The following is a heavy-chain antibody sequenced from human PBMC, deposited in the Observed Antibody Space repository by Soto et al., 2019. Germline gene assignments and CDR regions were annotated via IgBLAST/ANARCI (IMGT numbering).Heavy chain of an antibody. D-gene: IGHD4-4*01. J-gene: IGHJ4*02. CDR2: IWYDGSNK. V-gene: IGHV3-33*01. CDR1: GFTFSSYG. CDR3: ARVPFYSNYRGSAGPFDY. Sequence: GGSLRLSCAASGFTFSSYGMHWVRQAPGKGLEWVAVIWYDGSNKYYADSVKGRFTISRDNSKNTLYLQMNSLRAEDTAVYYCARVPFYSNYRGSAGPFDYWGQGTLVTVS.